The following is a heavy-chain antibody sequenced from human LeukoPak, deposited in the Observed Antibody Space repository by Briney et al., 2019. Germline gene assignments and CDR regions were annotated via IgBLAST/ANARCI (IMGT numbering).Heavy chain of an antibody. D-gene: IGHD1-26*01. CDR1: GFTVSNTY. Sequence: PGGSLRLSCAASGFTVSNTYMSWVRQAPGKGLEWVSSVSGSGRNTFYPDSVEGRFTISRDNSKNTVYLQMNSLRADDTAVYYCVKSRRVGANQRGLFDYWGQGTLVTVSP. V-gene: IGHV3-23*01. J-gene: IGHJ4*02. CDR3: VKSRRVGANQRGLFDY. CDR2: VSGSGRNT.